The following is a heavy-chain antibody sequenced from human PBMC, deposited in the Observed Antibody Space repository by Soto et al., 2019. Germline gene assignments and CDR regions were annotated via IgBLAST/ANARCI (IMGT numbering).Heavy chain of an antibody. J-gene: IGHJ4*02. Sequence: SLRLSCAASGFTFDNCGMHWLRQAPGKGLEWVSGISWGSGTIGYADSVKGRFTISRDDAKNSLYLQMNSLRREDTALYYCVQGRYPTMATPLDNWGQGTLVTVSS. D-gene: IGHD1-1*01. CDR1: GFTFDNCG. CDR3: VQGRYPTMATPLDN. CDR2: ISWGSGTI. V-gene: IGHV3-9*01.